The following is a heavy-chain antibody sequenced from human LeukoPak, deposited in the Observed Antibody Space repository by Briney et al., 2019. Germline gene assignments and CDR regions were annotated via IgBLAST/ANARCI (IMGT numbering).Heavy chain of an antibody. V-gene: IGHV4-59*08. Sequence: PSETLSLTCTVSGGSISPYYWSWLRQPPGKGLEWIGYIYYSGSTNYNPSLKSRVTISLDTSKNQFSLKLSSVTAADTAVYYCARLLPHDAFDIWGQGTMVTVSS. CDR2: IYYSGST. CDR1: GGSISPYY. CDR3: ARLLPHDAFDI. J-gene: IGHJ3*02. D-gene: IGHD2/OR15-2a*01.